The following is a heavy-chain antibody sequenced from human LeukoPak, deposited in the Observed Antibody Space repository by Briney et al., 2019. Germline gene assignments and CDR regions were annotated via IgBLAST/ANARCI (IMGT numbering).Heavy chain of an antibody. CDR3: AKEGGAYSSTWSTYYYYYMDV. Sequence: GGSLRLSCAASGFTFSSYGMHWVRQAPGKGLEWVAVIWYDGRNKYYADSVKGRFTISRDNSKNTLYLQMNSLRAEDTAVYYCAKEGGAYSSTWSTYYYYYMDVRGKGTTVTVSS. CDR1: GFTFSSYG. CDR2: IWYDGRNK. J-gene: IGHJ6*03. V-gene: IGHV3-33*06. D-gene: IGHD6-13*01.